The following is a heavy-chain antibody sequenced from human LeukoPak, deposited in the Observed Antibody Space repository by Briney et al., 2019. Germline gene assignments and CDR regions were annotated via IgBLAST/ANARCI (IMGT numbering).Heavy chain of an antibody. J-gene: IGHJ6*03. D-gene: IGHD3-22*01. CDR1: GSSISSYY. V-gene: IGHV4-59*01. CDR3: ARGIYDRSGFSYYYYHMDV. Sequence: PSETLSLTCFVSGSSISSYYWSWIRQPPGKGLEWIGYIYYRGNTNYNPSLKSRVTISLETSKNQFSLRLISVTAADTAVYHCARGIYDRSGFSYYYYHMDVWGKGTTVTVSS. CDR2: IYYRGNT.